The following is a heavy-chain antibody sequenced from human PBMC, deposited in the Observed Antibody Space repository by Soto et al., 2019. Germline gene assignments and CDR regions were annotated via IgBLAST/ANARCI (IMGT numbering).Heavy chain of an antibody. CDR2: ITNNGGTV. Sequence: PGGSLRLPCSPSGFTFNVYTMNWVRQAPGKGLEWVSSITNNGGTVYYADSVKGRFTISRDNAKNSVYLQMNSRRDEDTAVYYCARRRGGGYHSSWGQGTLVTVSS. CDR3: ARRRGGGYHSS. CDR1: GFTFNVYT. D-gene: IGHD6-13*01. V-gene: IGHV3-48*02. J-gene: IGHJ5*02.